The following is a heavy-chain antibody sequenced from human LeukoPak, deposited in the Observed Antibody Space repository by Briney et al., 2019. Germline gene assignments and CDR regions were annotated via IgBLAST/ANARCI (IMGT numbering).Heavy chain of an antibody. J-gene: IGHJ6*03. CDR1: GYTFTGYY. Sequence: ASVKVSCKASGYTFTGYYMHWVRQAPGQGLEWMGWINPNSGGTNYAQKFQGRVTMTRDTSISTAYMELSRLRSDDTAVYYCARDLGGSYPSGVYYYYMDVWGKGTTVTVSS. CDR3: ARDLGGSYPSGVYYYYMDV. D-gene: IGHD1-26*01. V-gene: IGHV1-2*02. CDR2: INPNSGGT.